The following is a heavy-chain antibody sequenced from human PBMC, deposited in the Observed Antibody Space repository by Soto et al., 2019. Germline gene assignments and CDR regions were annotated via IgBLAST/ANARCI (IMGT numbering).Heavy chain of an antibody. CDR3: ASLAQTMVRGVMNWFDP. D-gene: IGHD3-10*01. CDR2: IYYSGST. CDR1: GGSISSSSYY. J-gene: IGHJ5*02. V-gene: IGHV4-39*01. Sequence: PSETLSLTCTVSGGSISSSSYYWGWIRQPPGKGLEWIGSIYYSGSTYYNPSLKSRVTISVDTSKNQFSLKLSSVTAADTAVYYCASLAQTMVRGVMNWFDPWGQGTLVTVSS.